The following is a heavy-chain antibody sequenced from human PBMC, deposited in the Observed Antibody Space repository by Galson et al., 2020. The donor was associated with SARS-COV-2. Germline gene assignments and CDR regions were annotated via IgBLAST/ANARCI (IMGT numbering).Heavy chain of an antibody. CDR1: GFTFSSYG. CDR3: AKDGFYSSSWYVDY. CDR2: ISYDGSNK. V-gene: IGHV3-30*18. Sequence: GGSLRLSCAASGFTFSSYGMHWVRQAPGKGLEWVAVISYDGSNKYYADSVKGRFTISRDNSKNTLYLQMNSLRAEDTAVYYCAKDGFYSSSWYVDYWGQGTLVTVSS. J-gene: IGHJ4*02. D-gene: IGHD6-13*01.